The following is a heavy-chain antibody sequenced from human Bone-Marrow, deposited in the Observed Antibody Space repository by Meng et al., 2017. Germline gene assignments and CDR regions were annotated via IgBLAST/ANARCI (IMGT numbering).Heavy chain of an antibody. J-gene: IGHJ4*02. CDR2: IYYSGST. Sequence: SCTVSGGSISSGGYYWSWIRQHPGKGLEWIGYIYYSGSTYYNPSLKSRVTISVDTSKNQFSLKLSSVTAADTAVYYCARVGLVGATFDYWGQGTLVTVSS. CDR3: ARVGLVGATFDY. V-gene: IGHV4-31*02. D-gene: IGHD1-26*01. CDR1: GGSISSGGYY.